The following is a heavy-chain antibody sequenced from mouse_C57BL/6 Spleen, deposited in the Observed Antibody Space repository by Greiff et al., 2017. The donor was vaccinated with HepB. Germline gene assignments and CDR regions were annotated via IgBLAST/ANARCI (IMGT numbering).Heavy chain of an antibody. CDR3: AREGANWDPPHAMDD. V-gene: IGHV1-81*01. CDR1: GYTFTSYG. Sequence: VQGVESGAELARPGASVKLSCKASGYTFTSYGISWVKQRTGQGLEWIGEIYPRSGNTYYNEKFKGKATLTADKSSSTEYMELRSLTSEDSAVYFCAREGANWDPPHAMDDWGQGTSVTVSS. CDR2: IYPRSGNT. D-gene: IGHD4-1*01. J-gene: IGHJ4*01.